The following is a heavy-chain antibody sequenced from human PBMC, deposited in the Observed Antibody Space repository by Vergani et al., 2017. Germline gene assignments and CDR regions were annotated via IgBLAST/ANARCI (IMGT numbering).Heavy chain of an antibody. V-gene: IGHV4-30-2*01. CDR2: IFPSGNS. Sequence: QLQLQESGSGLVKPSQTLSLTCAVSGDSITNGGFSWNWIRQPPGKGPEWIGYIFPSGNSDYNPSLKNRVSISLDKSKNQFSLWVNSVTAADTAVYHCANADAFCGSSKCHRDAIDMFDIWGRGTMVTVSS. D-gene: IGHD2-2*01. J-gene: IGHJ3*02. CDR3: ANADAFCGSSKCHRDAIDMFDI. CDR1: GDSITNGGFS.